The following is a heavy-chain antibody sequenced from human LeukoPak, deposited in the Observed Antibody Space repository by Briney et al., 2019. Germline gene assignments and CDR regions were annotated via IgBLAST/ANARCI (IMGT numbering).Heavy chain of an antibody. V-gene: IGHV1-69*06. CDR1: GGTFSSYA. Sequence: SVKVSCKASGGTFSSYAISWVRQAPGQGLEWMGGIIPIFGTANYAQKFQGRVTVTADKSTSTAYMELSSLRSEDTAVYYCARGLYYYDSSGAFDIWGQGTMVTVSS. CDR2: IIPIFGTA. D-gene: IGHD3-22*01. CDR3: ARGLYYYDSSGAFDI. J-gene: IGHJ3*02.